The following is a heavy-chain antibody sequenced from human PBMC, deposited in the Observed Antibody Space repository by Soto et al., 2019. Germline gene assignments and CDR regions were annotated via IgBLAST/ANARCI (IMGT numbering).Heavy chain of an antibody. V-gene: IGHV4-59*01. J-gene: IGHJ4*02. Sequence: PSETLSLICSVSGGSISGSYWSWIRQSPGKGLEWPGYVYYTGSTNYSPSLRSRVSISVDTSKNEFSLRLSSVTAADTAVYFCARSVAVPGAHIDYWGQGTQVTVSS. CDR2: VYYTGST. CDR3: ARSVAVPGAHIDY. CDR1: GGSISGSY. D-gene: IGHD6-19*01.